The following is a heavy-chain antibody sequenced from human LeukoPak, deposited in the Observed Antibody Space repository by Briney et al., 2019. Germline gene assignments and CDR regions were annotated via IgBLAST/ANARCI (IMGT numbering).Heavy chain of an antibody. CDR2: IAYDGSNQ. CDR3: ARENYGDYYFDY. CDR1: GFSFSNYG. J-gene: IGHJ4*02. D-gene: IGHD4-17*01. Sequence: PGGSLRLSCAASGFSFSNYGMHWVRQAPGKGLEWVAVIAYDGSNQYYADSVKGRFAISRDNSKNTLYLQMNSLRVEDTAVYYCARENYGDYYFDYWGQGTLVTVSS. V-gene: IGHV3-30*03.